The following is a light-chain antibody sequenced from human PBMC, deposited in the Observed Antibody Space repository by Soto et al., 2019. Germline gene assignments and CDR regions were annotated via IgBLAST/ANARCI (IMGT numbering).Light chain of an antibody. CDR2: GAS. CDR3: QQYGSSPWT. Sequence: EIVLTQSPGTLSLSPGERATLSCRASQSVSNSYIAWYQRKPGQAPRLLIYGASSRATGIPDRFSGSGSGTDFTLTISRLEPEDFAVYYCQQYGSSPWTFSQGTKVEIK. CDR1: QSVSNSY. J-gene: IGKJ1*01. V-gene: IGKV3-20*01.